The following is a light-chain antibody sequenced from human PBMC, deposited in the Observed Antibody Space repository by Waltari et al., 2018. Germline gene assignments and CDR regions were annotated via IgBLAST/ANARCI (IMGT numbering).Light chain of an antibody. Sequence: QSVLTPPPSVSGAPGQRVTISCTGSSSNIGSPYNVHWYQQVPGRAPKLLIYDDSHRPSGVPDRFSGSKSGTSASLAITGLQAEDEAEYFCQSYDSGLNGLFFGGGTKVTVL. CDR1: SSNIGSPYN. V-gene: IGLV1-40*01. CDR3: QSYDSGLNGLF. J-gene: IGLJ2*01. CDR2: DDS.